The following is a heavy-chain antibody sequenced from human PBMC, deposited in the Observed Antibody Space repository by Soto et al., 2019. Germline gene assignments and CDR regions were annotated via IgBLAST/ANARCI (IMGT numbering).Heavy chain of an antibody. J-gene: IGHJ4*02. CDR2: ISTGSIYT. CDR3: VRDDFGLGIEY. CDR1: GFRFSDFY. V-gene: IGHV3-11*06. D-gene: IGHD1-26*01. Sequence: GGSLRLSCAASGFRFSDFYMTWIRQVPGKGLEWVSYISTGSIYTKYADSVKGRFTISRDNAKNSLYLQMNGLRAEDTAVYYCVRDDFGLGIEYWGLGTLVTVSS.